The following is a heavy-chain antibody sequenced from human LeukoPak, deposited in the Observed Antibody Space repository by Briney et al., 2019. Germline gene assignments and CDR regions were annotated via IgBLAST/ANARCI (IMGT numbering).Heavy chain of an antibody. Sequence: QSGGSLRLSCAASGFTFSSYGMHWVRQAPGKGLEWVAVISYDGSNKYYADSVKGRFTISRDNSKNTLYLQMNSLRAEDTAVYYCAKGDSGWLPLGYWGQGTLVTVSS. V-gene: IGHV3-30*18. CDR1: GFTFSSYG. CDR3: AKGDSGWLPLGY. J-gene: IGHJ4*02. CDR2: ISYDGSNK. D-gene: IGHD6-19*01.